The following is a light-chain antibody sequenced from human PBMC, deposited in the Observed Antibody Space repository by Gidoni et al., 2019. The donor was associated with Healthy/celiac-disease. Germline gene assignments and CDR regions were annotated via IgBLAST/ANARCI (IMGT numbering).Light chain of an antibody. Sequence: DNQMHQSESSLSASVGDRVTITCRASQSISSYLNWYQQKPGKAPKLLIYAASSLQSGVPSRFSGSGSGTDFTLTISSLQPDDFATYYCQQCYSTLCWTFGQGTKVEIK. CDR3: QQCYSTLCWT. J-gene: IGKJ1*01. CDR1: QSISSY. CDR2: AAS. V-gene: IGKV1-39*01.